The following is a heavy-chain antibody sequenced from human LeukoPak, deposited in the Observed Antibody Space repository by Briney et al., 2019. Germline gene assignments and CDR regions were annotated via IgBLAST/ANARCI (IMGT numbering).Heavy chain of an antibody. J-gene: IGHJ4*02. CDR3: ARDPNNVLRYFDWLSLDY. Sequence: PGGSLRLSCAASGFTFSSYSMNWVRQAPGKGLEWVSSISSSSSYIYYADLVKGRFTISRDNAKNSLYLQMNSLRAEDTAVYYCARDPNNVLRYFDWLSLDYWAREPWSPSPQ. CDR2: ISSSSSYI. CDR1: GFTFSSYS. D-gene: IGHD3-9*01. V-gene: IGHV3-21*01.